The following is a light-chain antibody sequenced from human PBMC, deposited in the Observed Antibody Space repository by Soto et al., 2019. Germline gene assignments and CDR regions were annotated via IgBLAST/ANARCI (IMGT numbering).Light chain of an antibody. Sequence: DIQMTQSPSSLSASVGDRVTITCRASQSISSYLNWYQQKPGKAPKLLIYAASSLQSGVPSRFSGSGSGTDFTLTISSLQPGDFATYYCQQSYTIPLTFGGGTKVEIK. CDR1: QSISSY. CDR2: AAS. V-gene: IGKV1-39*01. J-gene: IGKJ4*01. CDR3: QQSYTIPLT.